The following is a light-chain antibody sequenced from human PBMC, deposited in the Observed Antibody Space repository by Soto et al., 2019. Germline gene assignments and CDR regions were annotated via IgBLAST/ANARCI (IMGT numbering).Light chain of an antibody. CDR3: QQYFNWPLTWT. V-gene: IGKV3-15*01. CDR2: GAS. Sequence: EIVLTQSPATLSVSAGGTVTFSCRASQSIRTNVAWYQQIPGQAPRLLVYGASTRATGVPARFSGSGSGIEFTLTISSLQSEDSAFYYCQQYFNWPLTWTFGPGTKVQIK. CDR1: QSIRTN. J-gene: IGKJ3*01.